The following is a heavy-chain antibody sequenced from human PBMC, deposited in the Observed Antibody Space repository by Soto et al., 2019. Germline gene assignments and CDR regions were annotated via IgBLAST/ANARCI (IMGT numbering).Heavy chain of an antibody. CDR2: ITGSGGTT. V-gene: IGHV3-23*01. D-gene: IGHD4-17*01. J-gene: IGHJ4*02. CDR3: VKSAYGDYKVGF. CDR1: GFTFSTYG. Sequence: EVQLLESGGGLVQPGGSLRLSCAASGFTFSTYGMGWVRQALGKGLEWVSAITGSGGTTLYADSVKGRFTISRDNSKNTLYLQMNSLRAEDTALYYCVKSAYGDYKVGFWGQGTLVTVSS.